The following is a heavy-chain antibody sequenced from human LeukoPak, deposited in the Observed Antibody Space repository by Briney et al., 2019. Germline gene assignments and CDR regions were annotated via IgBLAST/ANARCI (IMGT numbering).Heavy chain of an antibody. CDR1: GFNVGSKH. Sequence: PGGSLRLSCAASGFNVGSKHMNWARQAPGKGLEWVSGIYPGGDSYYADSLKGRFIISRDISKNTVFLQMNSLRDEDTAVYHCARLNFGDDYWGQGALVTVSS. CDR3: ARLNFGDDY. D-gene: IGHD4-17*01. V-gene: IGHV3-53*01. J-gene: IGHJ4*02. CDR2: IYPGGDS.